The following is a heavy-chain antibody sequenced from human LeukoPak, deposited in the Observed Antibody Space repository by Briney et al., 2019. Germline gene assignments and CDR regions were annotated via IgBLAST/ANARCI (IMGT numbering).Heavy chain of an antibody. V-gene: IGHV4-38-2*01. J-gene: IGHJ5*02. Sequence: KPSETLSLTCAVSGYSITNNYYLGWIRQPPGRGLEWIGSIYYGASTYYNPSLKSRVTISLDASKNQFSLRLTSVTAADTAVYYCARLGNTRVSIDPWGQGTLVTVSS. D-gene: IGHD7-27*01. CDR2: IYYGAST. CDR3: ARLGNTRVSIDP. CDR1: GYSITNNYY.